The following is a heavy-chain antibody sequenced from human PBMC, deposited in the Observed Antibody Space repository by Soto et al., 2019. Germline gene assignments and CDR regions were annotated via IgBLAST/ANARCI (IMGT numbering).Heavy chain of an antibody. CDR3: ARGHGIYVRFDS. CDR1: SGSVYDFY. J-gene: IGHJ4*02. CDR2: IYNNGRT. D-gene: IGHD3-10*02. V-gene: IGHV4-59*02. Sequence: QVHLQESGPGRVKPSETLSLTCSVSSGSVYDFYWNWLRQTPGKGLEWIGNIYNNGRTNYNPSLKNRVTISIDTSKNQFSLHLSSVTTADTAMYFCARGHGIYVRFDSWGQGTLVSVSS.